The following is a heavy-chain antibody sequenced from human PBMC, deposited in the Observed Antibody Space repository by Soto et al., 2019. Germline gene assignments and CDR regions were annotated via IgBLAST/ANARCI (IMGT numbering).Heavy chain of an antibody. J-gene: IGHJ6*02. V-gene: IGHV6-1*01. D-gene: IGHD3-10*01. CDR1: VASVSSNSAA. CDR2: TYYRSKWYN. CDR3: ARDLRVSMVRGANYYYGMDV. Sequence: SHNLSLTCAISVASVSSNSAAWNWIRQSPSRGLEWLGRTYYRSKWYNDYAVSVKSRITINPDTSKNQFSLQLNSVTPEDTAVDYCARDLRVSMVRGANYYYGMDVWGQGTTVTVSS.